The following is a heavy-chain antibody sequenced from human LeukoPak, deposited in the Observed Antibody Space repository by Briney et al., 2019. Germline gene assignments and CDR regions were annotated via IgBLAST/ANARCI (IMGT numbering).Heavy chain of an antibody. CDR3: AREGDYGDYYYYYGMDV. CDR2: ISSSGSTI. V-gene: IGHV3-48*03. J-gene: IGHJ6*02. CDR1: GFSVTSNH. D-gene: IGHD4-17*01. Sequence: GGSLRLSCAASGFSVTSNHMNRVRQAPGKGLEWVSYISSSGSTIYYADSVKGRFTISRDNAKNSLYLQMNSLRAEDTAVYYCAREGDYGDYYYYYGMDVWAQGTTVSVSS.